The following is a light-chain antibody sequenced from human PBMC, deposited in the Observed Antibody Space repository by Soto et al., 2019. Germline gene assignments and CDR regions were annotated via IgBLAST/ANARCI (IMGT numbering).Light chain of an antibody. CDR2: GAS. Sequence: EIVLTQSPGTLSLSPGERATLSCRASQSVSSSYLAWYQQKPGQAPRLLIYGASSRATGIPDRFSGSGSGTDFTLTISRLEPEDFAMYYCQQYGSSPRTFGQETKVDIK. CDR3: QQYGSSPRT. CDR1: QSVSSSY. J-gene: IGKJ1*01. V-gene: IGKV3-20*01.